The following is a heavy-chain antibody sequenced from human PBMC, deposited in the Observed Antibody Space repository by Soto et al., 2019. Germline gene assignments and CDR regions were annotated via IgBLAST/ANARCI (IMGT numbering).Heavy chain of an antibody. J-gene: IGHJ4*02. Sequence: SSVKVSCKASGGTFSSYTISWVRQAPGQGLEWMGRIIPILGIANYEQKFQGRVTITADKSTSTDYMEPSSLRSEDTAVYYCARTGGRWLQFPFDYWGQGTLVTVSS. CDR3: ARTGGRWLQFPFDY. CDR2: IIPILGIA. V-gene: IGHV1-69*02. D-gene: IGHD5-12*01. CDR1: GGTFSSYT.